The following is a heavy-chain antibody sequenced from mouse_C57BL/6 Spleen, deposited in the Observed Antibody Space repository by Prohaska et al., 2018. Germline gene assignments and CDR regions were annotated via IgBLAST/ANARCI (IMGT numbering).Heavy chain of an antibody. D-gene: IGHD1-1*01. Sequence: QVQLQQSGAELARPGASVKLSCKASGYTFTSYGISWVKQRTGQGLEWIGEIYPRSGNTYYNEKCKGKATLTADKSSSTAYMELRSLTSEDSAVYFCARSDYYGSSYGYFDVWGTGTTVTVSS. CDR1: GYTFTSYG. CDR2: IYPRSGNT. J-gene: IGHJ1*03. CDR3: ARSDYYGSSYGYFDV. V-gene: IGHV1-81*01.